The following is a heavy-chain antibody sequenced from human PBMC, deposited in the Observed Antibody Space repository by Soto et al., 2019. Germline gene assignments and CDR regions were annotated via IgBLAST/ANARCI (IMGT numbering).Heavy chain of an antibody. CDR3: ARGGGAVAGTGWFDP. V-gene: IGHV4-59*01. J-gene: IGHJ5*02. CDR1: GGSISSYY. D-gene: IGHD6-19*01. Sequence: SETLSLTCTVSGGSISSYYWSWIRQPPGKGLEWIGYIYYSGSTNYNPSLKSRVTISVDTSKNQFSLKLSSVTAADTAVYYCARGGGAVAGTGWFDPWGQGTLVTVSS. CDR2: IYYSGST.